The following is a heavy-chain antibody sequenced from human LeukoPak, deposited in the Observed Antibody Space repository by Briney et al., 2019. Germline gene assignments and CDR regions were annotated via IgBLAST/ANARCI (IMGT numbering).Heavy chain of an antibody. J-gene: IGHJ4*02. V-gene: IGHV3-21*01. CDR3: ASGEIAVAGSDY. CDR2: ISSSSSYI. Sequence: GGSLRLSCAASGFTFSSYSMSWVRQAPGKGLEWVSSISSSSSYIYYADSVKGRFTISRDNAKNSLYLQMNSLRAEDTAVYYCASGEIAVAGSDYWGQGTLVTVSS. CDR1: GFTFSSYS. D-gene: IGHD6-19*01.